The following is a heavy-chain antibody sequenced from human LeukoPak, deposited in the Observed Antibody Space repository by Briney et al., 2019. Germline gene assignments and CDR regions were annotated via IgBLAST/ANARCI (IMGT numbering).Heavy chain of an antibody. J-gene: IGHJ3*02. CDR1: GGSVSSGSYY. CDR2: IYYSGST. D-gene: IGHD2-2*01. V-gene: IGHV4-61*01. CDR3: ARDGRFGDPYCSSTSCPYDAFDI. Sequence: SETLSLTCTVSGGSVSSGSYYWSWIPQPPGKGLEWIGYIYYSGSTNYNPSLKSRVTISVDTSKNQFSLKLSSVTAADTAVYYCARDGRFGDPYCSSTSCPYDAFDIWGQGTMVTVSS.